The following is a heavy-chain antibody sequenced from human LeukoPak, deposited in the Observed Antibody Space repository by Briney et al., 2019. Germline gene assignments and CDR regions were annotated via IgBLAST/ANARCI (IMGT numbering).Heavy chain of an antibody. V-gene: IGHV3-48*03. Sequence: PGGSLRLSCAASGFTFSSYEMNWVRQAPGKGLEWVSYISSSGSTIYYADSVKGRFTISRDNSNNTLSLQVNSLRAEDTAVYYCAKDGGGTIFGMVIILHYMDVWGKGTTVTVSS. CDR2: ISSSGSTI. D-gene: IGHD3-3*01. CDR3: AKDGGGTIFGMVIILHYMDV. CDR1: GFTFSSYE. J-gene: IGHJ6*03.